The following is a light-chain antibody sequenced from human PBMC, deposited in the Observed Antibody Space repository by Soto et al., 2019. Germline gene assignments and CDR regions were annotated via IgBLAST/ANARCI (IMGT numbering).Light chain of an antibody. CDR3: QQYSNWPPVYT. V-gene: IGKV3-15*01. Sequence: EIVMTQSPATLSVSPGERATLSCRASQSVSSSLAWYQQEPGQAPRLLIYGASTRATGIPARFSGSGSGTEFTLTISSLQSEDFAVYYCQQYSNWPPVYTFGQGTKLDIK. CDR1: QSVSSS. CDR2: GAS. J-gene: IGKJ2*01.